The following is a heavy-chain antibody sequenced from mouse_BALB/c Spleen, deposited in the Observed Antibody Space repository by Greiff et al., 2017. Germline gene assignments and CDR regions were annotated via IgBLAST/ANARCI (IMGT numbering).Heavy chain of an antibody. CDR1: GFTFSSFG. CDR3: ARSPYYYGSSPYYAMDY. D-gene: IGHD1-1*01. J-gene: IGHJ4*01. Sequence: EVKLMESGGGLVQPGGSRKLSCAASGFTFSSFGMHWVRQAPEKGLEWVAYISSGSSTIYYADTVKGRFTISRDNPKNTLFLQMTSLRSEDTAMYYCARSPYYYGSSPYYAMDYWGQGTSVTVSS. V-gene: IGHV5-17*02. CDR2: ISSGSSTI.